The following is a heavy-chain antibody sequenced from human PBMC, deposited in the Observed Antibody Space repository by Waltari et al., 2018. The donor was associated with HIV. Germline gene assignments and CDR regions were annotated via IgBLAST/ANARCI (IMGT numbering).Heavy chain of an antibody. CDR3: ARRRGSLHFDY. J-gene: IGHJ4*02. Sequence: EVQLVESGGGLVQPGGSLRLSCAASGFTFSGYWMSWVRQAPGKGVGWVANRKEDGRKKYYVDSVKGRFTMSRDNAKNSLYRQMNSLRAEDTAVYYCARRRGSLHFDYWGQGTLVTVSS. CDR1: GFTFSGYW. CDR2: RKEDGRKK. D-gene: IGHD1-26*01. V-gene: IGHV3-7*01.